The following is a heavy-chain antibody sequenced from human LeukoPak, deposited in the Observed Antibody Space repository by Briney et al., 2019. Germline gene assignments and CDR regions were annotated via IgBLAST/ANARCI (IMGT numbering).Heavy chain of an antibody. V-gene: IGHV4-59*01. CDR3: ARDFYHDY. Sequence: SETLSLTCTVSGGSISSYYWSWIRQPPGKGLEWIGYIYYTGSTNYNPSLQSRVTISVDTSKNQFSLKLTSVTAADTAVYHCARDFYHDYWGQGTLVTVSS. D-gene: IGHD2-2*01. CDR2: IYYTGST. J-gene: IGHJ4*02. CDR1: GGSISSYY.